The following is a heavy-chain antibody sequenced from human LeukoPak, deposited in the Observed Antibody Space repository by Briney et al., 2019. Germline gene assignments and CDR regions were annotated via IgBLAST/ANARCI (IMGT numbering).Heavy chain of an antibody. CDR2: IYFSGST. J-gene: IGHJ5*02. CDR1: GYSISSGYY. D-gene: IGHD4-17*01. Sequence: PSETLSLTCAVSGYSISSGYYWGWIRQPPGKGLEWIGSIYFSGSTYYNPSLKSRVTISVDTSKNQFSLKLSSVTPADTAVYYCARGGLRYSLSSWFDPWGQGTLVTVSS. V-gene: IGHV4-38-2*01. CDR3: ARGGLRYSLSSWFDP.